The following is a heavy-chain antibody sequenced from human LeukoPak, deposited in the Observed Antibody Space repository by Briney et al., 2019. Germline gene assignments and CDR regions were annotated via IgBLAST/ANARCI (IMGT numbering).Heavy chain of an antibody. CDR3: AGSEAPITPPPYGMGV. Sequence: SETLSLTCTLSGDSINSGGYCWNWFRQLPGKGLEWIGHIYSSGNTFYNPSLRSRVIISVDTSKNQFSLKLSSVTAADTALYYCAGSEAPITPPPYGMGVWGQGTKVTVSS. CDR2: IYSSGNT. V-gene: IGHV4-31*03. D-gene: IGHD3-10*01. J-gene: IGHJ6*02. CDR1: GDSINSGGYC.